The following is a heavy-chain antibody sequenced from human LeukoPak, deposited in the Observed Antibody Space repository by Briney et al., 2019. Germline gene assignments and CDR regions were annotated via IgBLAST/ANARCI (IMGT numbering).Heavy chain of an antibody. CDR3: ARDATMDAFDI. CDR1: GGSISSGGYY. CDR2: IYYSGST. J-gene: IGHJ3*02. V-gene: IGHV4-31*03. Sequence: SQTLSLTCTVSGGSISSGGYYWSWIRQHPGKGLEWIGYIYYSGSTYYDPSLKSRVTISVDTSKNQFSLKLSSVTAADTAVYYCARDATMDAFDIWGQGTMVTVSS. D-gene: IGHD3-10*01.